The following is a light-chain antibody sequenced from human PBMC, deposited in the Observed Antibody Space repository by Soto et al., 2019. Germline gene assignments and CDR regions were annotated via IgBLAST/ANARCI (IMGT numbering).Light chain of an antibody. CDR2: RAS. V-gene: IGKV3-20*01. CDR1: QSVSSDY. CDR3: QHYYSSPLT. J-gene: IGKJ4*01. Sequence: EIVLTQSPGTLSLSPGERATLSCRASQSVSSDYLAWYQQKPGQTPKVLIYRASSRDTGIPDRFSGSGSGTDFTLTISRLEPEDFAVYYCQHYYSSPLTFGGGTKVEIK.